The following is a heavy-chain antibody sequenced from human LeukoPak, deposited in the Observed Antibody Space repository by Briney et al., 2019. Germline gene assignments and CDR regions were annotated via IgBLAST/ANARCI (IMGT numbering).Heavy chain of an antibody. CDR2: VKGDGRTT. Sequence: GGSLRPSWQASGLTFGDFWRHWFRQPQGRGLVGVALVKGDGRTTIYADSVKGRFTISRDNAKNTLYLQMNSLRADDSGVYYCATGHSYGYDYWGQGVLVTVSS. D-gene: IGHD5-18*01. V-gene: IGHV3-74*01. CDR1: GLTFGDFW. J-gene: IGHJ4*02. CDR3: ATGHSYGYDY.